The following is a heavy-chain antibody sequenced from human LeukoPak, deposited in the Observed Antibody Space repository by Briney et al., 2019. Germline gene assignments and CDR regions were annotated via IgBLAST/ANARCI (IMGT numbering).Heavy chain of an antibody. J-gene: IGHJ4*02. D-gene: IGHD4-17*01. V-gene: IGHV4-59*01. CDR1: GGSISRYY. CDR2: IYYSGST. CDR3: ARHEGNDYGDYFDY. Sequence: PSETLSLTCTVSGGSISRYYWSWFRQPPGKGLEWIGYIYYSGSTNYNPSLKSRVTISVDTSKNQFSLKLSSVTAADTAVYYCARHEGNDYGDYFDYWGQGILVTVSS.